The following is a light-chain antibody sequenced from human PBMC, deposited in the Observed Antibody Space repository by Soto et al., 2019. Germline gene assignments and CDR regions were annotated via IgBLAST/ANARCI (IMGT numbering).Light chain of an antibody. CDR3: SSYTGSSTSVI. Sequence: QSVLTQPASVSGSPGQSITISCTGTGSDIGGYNYVSWYQQHPGKAPKLMIYGVNNRPSGVSNRFSGSKSDNTASLTISGLQAEDEAFYYCSSYTGSSTSVIFGGGTKLTVL. V-gene: IGLV2-14*01. J-gene: IGLJ2*01. CDR1: GSDIGGYNY. CDR2: GVN.